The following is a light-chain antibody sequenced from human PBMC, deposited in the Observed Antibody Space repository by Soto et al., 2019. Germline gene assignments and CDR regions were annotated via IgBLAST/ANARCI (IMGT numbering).Light chain of an antibody. J-gene: IGKJ1*01. V-gene: IGKV3-20*01. Sequence: EIVLTQSPGTLSLSPGERATLSCRASQSVSSNYLAWYQQKPGQPPRLLIYGASTRATGIPDRFKGSGSGTDFTLIISRLEPEDFAVYYCQQYGSSPGTFGQGTKVDIK. CDR1: QSVSSNY. CDR3: QQYGSSPGT. CDR2: GAS.